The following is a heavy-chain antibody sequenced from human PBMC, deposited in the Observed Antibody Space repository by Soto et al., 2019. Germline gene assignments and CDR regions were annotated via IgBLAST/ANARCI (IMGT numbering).Heavy chain of an antibody. V-gene: IGHV3-23*01. CDR2: LSGSGGST. Sequence: GGSLRLSCAASGFTFSSYAMSWVRQAPGKGLEWVSALSGSGGSTYYADSVKGRFTISRDNSKNTLYLQMNTLRAEDTAVYYCAKVSRSSSFLDAFGIWGQGTMVTVSS. CDR1: GFTFSSYA. J-gene: IGHJ3*02. CDR3: AKVSRSSSFLDAFGI. D-gene: IGHD6-6*01.